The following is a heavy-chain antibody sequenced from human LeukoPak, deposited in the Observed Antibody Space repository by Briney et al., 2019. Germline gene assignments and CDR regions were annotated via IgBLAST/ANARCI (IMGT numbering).Heavy chain of an antibody. V-gene: IGHV3-21*01. Sequence: PGGSLRLSCAASGFTFSRHSVNWVRQAPGKGLEWVSSISSSSSYIYYADSVKGRFTISRDNAKNSLYLQMNSLRGEDTAVYYCARESSGSCYDNWFDPWGQGTLVTVSS. CDR1: GFTFSRHS. D-gene: IGHD3-10*01. CDR2: ISSSSSYI. CDR3: ARESSGSCYDNWFDP. J-gene: IGHJ5*02.